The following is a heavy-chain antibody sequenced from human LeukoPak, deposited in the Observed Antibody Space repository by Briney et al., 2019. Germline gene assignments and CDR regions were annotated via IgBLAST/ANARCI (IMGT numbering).Heavy chain of an antibody. Sequence: SETLSLTCTVSGGSISSYYWSWIRQPPGKGLEWIGYIYYSGSTNYNPSLKSRVTISADTSKNQFSLKLSSVTAADTAVYYCARRSGGSSYHTFDYWGQGTLVTVSS. D-gene: IGHD6-13*01. CDR2: IYYSGST. CDR3: ARRSGGSSYHTFDY. V-gene: IGHV4-59*08. CDR1: GGSISSYY. J-gene: IGHJ4*02.